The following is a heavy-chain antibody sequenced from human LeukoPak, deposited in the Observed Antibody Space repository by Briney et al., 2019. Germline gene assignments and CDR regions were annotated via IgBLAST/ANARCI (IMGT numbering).Heavy chain of an antibody. CDR1: GGSISSSSYY. J-gene: IGHJ6*03. CDR2: IYYSGST. Sequence: SETLSPTCTVSGGSISSSSYYWGWIRQPPGKGLEWIGSIYYSGSTYYNPSLKSRFTISVYTSKSQFSLKLSSVTAADTAVYYCARGPRHNYYGSRQKIYYMDVWGKGTTVTVSS. D-gene: IGHD3-10*01. V-gene: IGHV4-39*07. CDR3: ARGPRHNYYGSRQKIYYMDV.